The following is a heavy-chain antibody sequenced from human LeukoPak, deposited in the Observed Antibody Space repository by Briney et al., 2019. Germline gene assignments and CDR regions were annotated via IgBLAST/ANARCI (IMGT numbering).Heavy chain of an antibody. J-gene: IGHJ6*03. CDR2: IYTSGST. V-gene: IGHV4-61*02. CDR1: GGSISSGSYY. Sequence: SQTLSLTCTVSGGSISSGSYYWSWIRQPAGKGLEWIGRIYTSGSTNYNPSLKSRVTISVDTSKNQFSLKLSSVTAADTAVYYCARDLWGSSSWGFLAGYMDVWGKGTTVTVSS. D-gene: IGHD6-13*01. CDR3: ARDLWGSSSWGFLAGYMDV.